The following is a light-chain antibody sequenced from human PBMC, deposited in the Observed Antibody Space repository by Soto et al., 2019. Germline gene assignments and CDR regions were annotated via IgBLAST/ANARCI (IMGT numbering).Light chain of an antibody. CDR2: TAS. J-gene: IGKJ2*01. V-gene: IGKV1-39*01. CDR3: QQRYSSPPYT. Sequence: DIQMTQSPSSLSASVGDRVTITCRASQSIRNYLNWYQQRPGKAPTLLISTASSLQGDVPSRFSGGGSGTDFTRTISRLQPEDLATCYGQQRYSSPPYTVGQGTKLEIK. CDR1: QSIRNY.